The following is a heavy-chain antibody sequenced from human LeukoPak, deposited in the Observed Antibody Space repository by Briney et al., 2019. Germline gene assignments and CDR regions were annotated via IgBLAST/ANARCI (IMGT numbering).Heavy chain of an antibody. Sequence: GGSLRLSCAASGFTFSSYSMNWVRQAPGKGLEWVSAISGSGGSTYYADSVKGRFTISRDNSKNTLYLQMNSLRAEDTAVYYCAKPYIGSGSYYLNNWYFDLWGRGTLVTASS. J-gene: IGHJ2*01. CDR3: AKPYIGSGSYYLNNWYFDL. CDR2: ISGSGGST. V-gene: IGHV3-23*01. CDR1: GFTFSSYS. D-gene: IGHD3-10*01.